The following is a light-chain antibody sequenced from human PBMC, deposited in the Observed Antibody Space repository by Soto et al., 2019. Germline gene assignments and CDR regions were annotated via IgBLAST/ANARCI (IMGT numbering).Light chain of an antibody. CDR3: QQYNSYLWT. J-gene: IGKJ1*01. CDR1: QSISSW. V-gene: IGKV1-5*01. Sequence: DIQMTQSPSTLSASVGDRVTITCRASQSISSWLAWYQQKPGKAPNLLIYDAXXLXSGVPSRFSGSGSGTEFTLSISSLQFDDFTTYYCQQYNSYLWTFGQGTKVDIK. CDR2: DAX.